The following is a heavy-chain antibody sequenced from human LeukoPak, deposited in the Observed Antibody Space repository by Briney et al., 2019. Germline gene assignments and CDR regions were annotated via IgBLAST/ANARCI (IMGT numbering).Heavy chain of an antibody. V-gene: IGHV1-58*01. D-gene: IGHD1-26*01. CDR1: GFTFTSSA. CDR2: IVVGCRNT. CDR3: AAGVGWGAFDY. J-gene: IGHJ4*02. Sequence: SVTFSCKASGFTFTSSAVQWVRQTRGQRLEWIGWIVVGCRNTNYAQKFQERVTITRDMSTSTAYMELSSLRSEDTAVYYCAAGVGWGAFDYWGQGTLVTVSS.